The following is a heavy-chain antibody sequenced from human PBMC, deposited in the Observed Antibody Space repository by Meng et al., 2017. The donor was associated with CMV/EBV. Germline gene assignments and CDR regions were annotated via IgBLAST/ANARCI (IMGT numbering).Heavy chain of an antibody. V-gene: IGHV4-59*01. J-gene: IGHJ4*02. CDR3: ARDLGLGQPDYFAY. D-gene: IGHD3/OR15-3a*01. CDR2: IYYSGST. Sequence: SETLSLTCTVSGGSISSYYWSWIRQPPGKGLEWIGYIYYSGSTNYNPSLKSRVTISVDTSKNQFSLKLSSVTAADTAVYYCARDLGLGQPDYFAYWGQGTLVTVSS. CDR1: GGSISSYY.